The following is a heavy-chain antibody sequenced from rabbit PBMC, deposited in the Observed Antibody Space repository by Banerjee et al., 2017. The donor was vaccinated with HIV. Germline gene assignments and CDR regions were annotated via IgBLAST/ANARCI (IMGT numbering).Heavy chain of an antibody. D-gene: IGHD4-1*01. Sequence: QSLEESGGDLVKPGASLTLTCTASGFDLSRYYYMCWVRQAPGKGLEWIASIYTGSGSTYYASWAKGRFTISKTSSTTVTLQMTSLTAADTATYFCAGYPWSGWNLWDPGTLVTVS. CDR2: IYTGSGST. CDR3: AGYPWSGWNL. J-gene: IGHJ4*01. V-gene: IGHV1S40*01. CDR1: GFDLSRYYY.